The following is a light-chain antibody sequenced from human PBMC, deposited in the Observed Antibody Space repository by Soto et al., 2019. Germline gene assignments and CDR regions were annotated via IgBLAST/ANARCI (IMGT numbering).Light chain of an antibody. CDR3: SSYTSSSFLP. CDR1: SSDVGGYNY. J-gene: IGLJ1*01. CDR2: DVS. V-gene: IGLV2-14*01. Sequence: SVLTRPASVSGSPGESITISCTGTSSDVGGYNYVSWYQQHPGKAPKLMIYDVSNRPSGVSNRFSGSKSGNTASLTISGLQAEDEADYYCSSYTSSSFLPFGTGTKVTVL.